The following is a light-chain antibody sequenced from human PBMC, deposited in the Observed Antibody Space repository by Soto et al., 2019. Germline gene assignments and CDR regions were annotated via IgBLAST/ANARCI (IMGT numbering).Light chain of an antibody. Sequence: QSALTQPASVSGSPGQSITISCTGTSGDIGSYNRVSWYQQHPGKAPKLIIYEVTDRPSGVSNRFSCSKSGNTASLTISGLHAEDEAEYYCSSYTNINTRACVFGTGTKVTVL. CDR2: EVT. V-gene: IGLV2-14*01. CDR3: SSYTNINTRACV. J-gene: IGLJ1*01. CDR1: SGDIGSYNR.